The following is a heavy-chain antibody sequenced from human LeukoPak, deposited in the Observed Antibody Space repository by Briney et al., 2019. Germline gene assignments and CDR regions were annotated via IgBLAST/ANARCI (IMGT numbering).Heavy chain of an antibody. V-gene: IGHV3-7*01. CDR2: IKQDGSET. CDR3: ARDAMSRTADY. CDR1: GFTFSSYW. Sequence: GGSLRLSCAASGFTFSSYWMSWVRQAPGKGLEWVGNIKQDGSETYFVDSVKCRFTISGDNAKNSLYLQMNNLRAEDTAVYYCARDAMSRTADYWGQGTLVTVSS. J-gene: IGHJ4*02. D-gene: IGHD2-2*01.